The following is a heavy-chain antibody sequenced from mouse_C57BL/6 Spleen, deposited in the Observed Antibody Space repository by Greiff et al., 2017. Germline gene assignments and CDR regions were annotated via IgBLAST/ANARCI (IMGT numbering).Heavy chain of an antibody. CDR2: IDPNSGGP. J-gene: IGHJ4*01. V-gene: IGHV1-72*01. D-gene: IGHD2-2*01. Sequence: QVQLQQPGAELVKPGASVKLSCKASGYTFTSYWMHWVKQRPGRGLEWFGRIDPNSGGPQYTEKFKSKATLTVDKPSNTAYMQLSSLTSEDSAVYYCAEGYDVGKDYWGQGTSGTVSS. CDR1: GYTFTSYW. CDR3: AEGYDVGKDY.